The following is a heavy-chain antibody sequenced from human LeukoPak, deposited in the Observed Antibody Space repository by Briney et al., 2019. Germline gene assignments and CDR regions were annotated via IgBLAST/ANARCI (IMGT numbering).Heavy chain of an antibody. CDR2: INPNSGGT. CDR3: ARSIELWLGEQTYNWFDP. CDR1: GYTFTGYY. J-gene: IGHJ5*02. V-gene: IGHV1-2*06. Sequence: ASVKVSCKASGYTFTGYYMHWVRQAPGQGLEWMGRINPNSGGTNYAQKFQGRVTMTRDTSISTAYMEQSRLRSDDTAVYYCARSIELWLGEQTYNWFDPWGQGTLVTVSS. D-gene: IGHD3-10*01.